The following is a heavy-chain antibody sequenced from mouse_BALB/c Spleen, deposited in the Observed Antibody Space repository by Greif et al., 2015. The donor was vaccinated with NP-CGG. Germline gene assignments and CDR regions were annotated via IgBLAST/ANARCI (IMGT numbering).Heavy chain of an antibody. V-gene: IGHV14-3*02. Sequence: EVKLMESGAELVKPGASVKLSCTASGFNIKEKFMHWVKEGPEQGLEWIGRIVPANGNTKYDPKFQGKATITADTSSNTAYLQLSSLTSEDTAVYYCASYVYGYYFDYWGRGTTLTVSS. CDR1: GFNIKEKF. CDR2: IVPANGNT. CDR3: ASYVYGYYFDY. D-gene: IGHD2-2*01. J-gene: IGHJ2*01.